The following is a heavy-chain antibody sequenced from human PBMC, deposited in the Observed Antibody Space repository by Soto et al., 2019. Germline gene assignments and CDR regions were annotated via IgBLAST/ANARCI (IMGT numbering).Heavy chain of an antibody. CDR1: RGSISRYY. D-gene: IGHD3-3*01. V-gene: IGHV4-4*07. Sequence: PSETLSLTCTVSRGSISRYYWSWIRQPAGKGLEWIGRIYTSGSTNYNPSLKSRVTMSVDTSKNQFSLKLSSVTAADTAVYYCARDTYYDFWSGYLPLYYSCGMDFSDQGTSVTVSS. CDR3: ARDTYYDFWSGYLPLYYSCGMDF. CDR2: IYTSGST. J-gene: IGHJ6*02.